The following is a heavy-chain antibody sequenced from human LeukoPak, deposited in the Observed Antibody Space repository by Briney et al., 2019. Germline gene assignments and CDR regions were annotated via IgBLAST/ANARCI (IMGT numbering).Heavy chain of an antibody. J-gene: IGHJ3*02. V-gene: IGHV1-2*02. Sequence: ASVKVSCKAFGYTFTSNYMHWVRQAPGQGLEWMGWINPNSGGTNYAQKFQGRVTMTRDTSISTAYMELSRLRSDDTAVYYCAREGAGTPIDAFDIWGQGTMVTVSS. CDR1: GYTFTSNY. CDR2: INPNSGGT. D-gene: IGHD2-15*01. CDR3: AREGAGTPIDAFDI.